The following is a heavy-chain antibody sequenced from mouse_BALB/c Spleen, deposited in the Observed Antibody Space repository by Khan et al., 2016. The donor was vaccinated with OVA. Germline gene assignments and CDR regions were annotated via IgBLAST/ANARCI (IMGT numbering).Heavy chain of an antibody. D-gene: IGHD4-1*01. CDR1: GYSITRDYA. J-gene: IGHJ4*01. Sequence: EVQLQESGPGLVKPSQSLSLTCTVTGYSITRDYAWNWIRQFPGNELEWMGYISNSGSASYNPSLKSRISLTRDTSKNQFFLQLESVTPEDTATYYCASELGRYYAMDYWGQGTSVTVSS. V-gene: IGHV3-2*02. CDR3: ASELGRYYAMDY. CDR2: ISNSGSA.